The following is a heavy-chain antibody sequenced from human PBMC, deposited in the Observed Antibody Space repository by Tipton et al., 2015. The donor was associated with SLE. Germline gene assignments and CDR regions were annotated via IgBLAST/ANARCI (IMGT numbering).Heavy chain of an antibody. Sequence: SLRLSCAASGFTFSSSWMHWVRQAPGKGLEWVSGISWNSGSIGYADSVKGRFTISRDNSKNTLYLQMNSLRAEDTAVYYCARDLSGWPIDYWGQGTLVTVSS. D-gene: IGHD6-19*01. CDR2: ISWNSGSI. J-gene: IGHJ4*02. CDR1: GFTFSSSW. V-gene: IGHV3-9*01. CDR3: ARDLSGWPIDY.